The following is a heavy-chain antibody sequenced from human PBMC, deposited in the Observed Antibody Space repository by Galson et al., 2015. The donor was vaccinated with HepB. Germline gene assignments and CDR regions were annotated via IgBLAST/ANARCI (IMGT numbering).Heavy chain of an antibody. CDR2: IRYDGSYK. D-gene: IGHD3-10*01. V-gene: IGHV3-30*02. Sequence: SLRLSCAASGFSFRSYGMHWVRQAPGKGLEWLAFIRYDGSYKYYADSVKGRFTIFRDNSKNTLFLQMNSLRDEDTAVYYCARDIVGGEDYWGQGILVTVSS. CDR1: GFSFRSYG. CDR3: ARDIVGGEDY. J-gene: IGHJ4*02.